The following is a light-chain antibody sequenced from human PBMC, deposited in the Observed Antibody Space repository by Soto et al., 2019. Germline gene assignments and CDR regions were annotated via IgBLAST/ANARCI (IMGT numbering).Light chain of an antibody. V-gene: IGKV3-20*01. CDR3: QQYGRSPYT. Sequence: EIVLTQSPGTLSLSPGERATLSCRASQSITSNYLAWYQQKPGQAPRLLVYAVSGRPNGIPDRFSGSGSGPDFPLTISRLESEDFALYYCQQYGRSPYTFGQGNQLEIK. CDR2: AVS. J-gene: IGKJ2*01. CDR1: QSITSNY.